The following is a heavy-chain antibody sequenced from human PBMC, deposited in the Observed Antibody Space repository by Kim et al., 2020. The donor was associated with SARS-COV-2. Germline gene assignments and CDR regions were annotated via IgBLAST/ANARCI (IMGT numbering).Heavy chain of an antibody. Sequence: GGSLRLSCAASGFTFSSYAMSWVRQAPGKGLEWVSVIYSGGSSTYYADSVKGRFTISRDNSKNTLYLQMNSLRAEDTAVYYCAKGGRFPRFLEWFPYGMDVWGQGTTVTVSS. CDR2: IYSGGSST. CDR3: AKGGRFPRFLEWFPYGMDV. D-gene: IGHD3-3*01. V-gene: IGHV3-23*03. CDR1: GFTFSSYA. J-gene: IGHJ6*02.